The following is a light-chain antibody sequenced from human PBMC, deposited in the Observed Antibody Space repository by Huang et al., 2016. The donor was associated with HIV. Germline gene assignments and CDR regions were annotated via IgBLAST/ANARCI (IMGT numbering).Light chain of an antibody. CDR2: YAS. V-gene: IGKV1-NL1*01. J-gene: IGKJ2*01. CDR1: QGISNS. Sequence: IQMTQSPSSLSASVGDRVTITCRASQGISNSLAWYQQKPGTAPKLLVYYASRLERGAQSRFNGSGSGTDYTITISGLQPEDFATYYCQQYSSPPPLYTFGQGTKLEIK. CDR3: QQYSSPPPLYT.